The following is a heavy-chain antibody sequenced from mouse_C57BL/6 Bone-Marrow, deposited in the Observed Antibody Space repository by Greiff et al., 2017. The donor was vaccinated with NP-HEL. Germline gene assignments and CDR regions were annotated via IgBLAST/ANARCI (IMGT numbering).Heavy chain of an antibody. CDR2: IYPGSGSN. Sequence: VQLQQPGAELVKPGASVKMSCKASGYTFTSYWITWVKQRPGQGLEWIGDIYPGSGSNTYNEKFKSKATLTVDNSSSTAYMQLSSLTSENSAVYYCARSYDYPFYYAMDYWGQGTSVTVSS. D-gene: IGHD2-4*01. CDR3: ARSYDYPFYYAMDY. V-gene: IGHV1-55*01. J-gene: IGHJ4*01. CDR1: GYTFTSYW.